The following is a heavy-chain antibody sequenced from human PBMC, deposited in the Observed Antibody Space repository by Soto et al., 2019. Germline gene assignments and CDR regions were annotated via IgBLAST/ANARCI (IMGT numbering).Heavy chain of an antibody. V-gene: IGHV1-2*04. Sequence: GASVKVSCKASGYTFTGYYMHWVRQAPGQGLEWMGWINPNSGGTNYAQKFQGWVTMTRDTSIGTAYMELSRLRSDDTAVYYCARGGPQRGHEYDFWSGSYLFDDWGQGPLVTVSS. CDR2: INPNSGGT. D-gene: IGHD3-3*01. CDR1: GYTFTGYY. CDR3: ARGGPQRGHEYDFWSGSYLFDD. J-gene: IGHJ4*02.